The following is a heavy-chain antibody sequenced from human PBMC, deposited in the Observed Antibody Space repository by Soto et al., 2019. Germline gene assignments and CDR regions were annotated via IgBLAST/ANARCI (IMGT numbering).Heavy chain of an antibody. CDR3: TTSGIVVVPAAMPEGLYYYYYMDV. CDR2: IKSKTDGGTT. CDR1: GFTFSNAW. J-gene: IGHJ6*03. V-gene: IGHV3-15*01. D-gene: IGHD2-2*01. Sequence: GGSLRLSCAASGFTFSNAWMSWVRQAPGKGLEWVGRIKSKTDGGTTDYAAPVKGRFTISRDDSKNTLYLQMNSLKTEDTAVYYCTTSGIVVVPAAMPEGLYYYYYMDVWGKGTTVTVSS.